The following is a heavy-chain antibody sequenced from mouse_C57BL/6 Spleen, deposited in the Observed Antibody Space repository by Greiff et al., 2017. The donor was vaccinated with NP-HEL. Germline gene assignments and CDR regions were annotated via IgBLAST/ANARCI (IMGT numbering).Heavy chain of an antibody. V-gene: IGHV1-39*01. Sequence: EVQLQQSGPELVKPGASVKISCKASGYSFNDYNMTWVKQSTGKSLEWIGVINPNYGTTSYNQKFKGKATLTVDQSSSTAYMQLNSLTSEDSAVYYCARSVSNFYYAMDYWGQGTSVTVSS. J-gene: IGHJ4*01. D-gene: IGHD2-5*01. CDR1: GYSFNDYN. CDR2: INPNYGTT. CDR3: ARSVSNFYYAMDY.